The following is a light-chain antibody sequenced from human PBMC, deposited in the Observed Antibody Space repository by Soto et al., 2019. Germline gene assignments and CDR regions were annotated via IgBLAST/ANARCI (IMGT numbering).Light chain of an antibody. CDR2: GAS. CDR3: QQYGGSPRT. CDR1: QSVGGTF. Sequence: TQSPTSLSVSPGERATLSCRASQSVGGTFLAWYQQKGGQAPRLLIHGASNRATGIPDRFSGSGSGTDFTLTISRLEPEDFAVYYCQQYGGSPRTFGQGTKVEVK. V-gene: IGKV3-20*01. J-gene: IGKJ1*01.